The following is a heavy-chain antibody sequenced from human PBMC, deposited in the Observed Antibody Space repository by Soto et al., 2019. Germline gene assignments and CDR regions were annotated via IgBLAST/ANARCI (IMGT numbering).Heavy chain of an antibody. D-gene: IGHD3-10*01. Sequence: PGGSLRLSCAASGFTFSSYAMHWVRQAPGKGLEWVAVISYDGSNKYYADSVKGRFTISRDNAKNSLYLQMNSLRAEDTAVYYCARAITMVRGVPHYYYGMDVWGQGTTVTVS. V-gene: IGHV3-30-3*01. J-gene: IGHJ6*02. CDR1: GFTFSSYA. CDR3: ARAITMVRGVPHYYYGMDV. CDR2: ISYDGSNK.